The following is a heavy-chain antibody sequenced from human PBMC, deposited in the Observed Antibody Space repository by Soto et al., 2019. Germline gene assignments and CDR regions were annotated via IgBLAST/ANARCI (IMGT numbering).Heavy chain of an antibody. CDR3: ARCPYYYDSSGPLRAFDI. CDR2: IIPIFGTA. CDR1: GGTFSSYA. D-gene: IGHD3-22*01. Sequence: ASVKVSCKASGGTFSSYAISWVRQAPGQGLEWMGGIIPIFGTANYAQKFQGRVTITADESTSTAYMELSSLRSEDTAVYYCARCPYYYDSSGPLRAFDIWGQGTMVTVSS. J-gene: IGHJ3*02. V-gene: IGHV1-69*13.